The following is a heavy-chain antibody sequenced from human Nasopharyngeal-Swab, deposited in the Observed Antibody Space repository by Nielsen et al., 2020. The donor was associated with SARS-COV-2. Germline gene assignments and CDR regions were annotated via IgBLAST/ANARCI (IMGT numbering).Heavy chain of an antibody. CDR3: ARGRGYCSSTSCPPVAFDI. V-gene: IGHV3-11*01. CDR2: ISSSGSTI. CDR1: GFIFSDYY. Sequence: GESLKISCAASGFIFSDYYMNWIRQARGEGLEWVSYISSSGSTIYAEDSVKGRFTISKENAKNSLYLEMNSLRAEDTAVYHCARGRGYCSSTSCPPVAFDIWGQGTKVTVSP. D-gene: IGHD2-2*01. J-gene: IGHJ3*02.